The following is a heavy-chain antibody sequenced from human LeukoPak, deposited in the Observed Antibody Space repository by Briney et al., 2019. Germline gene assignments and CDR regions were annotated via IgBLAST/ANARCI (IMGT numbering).Heavy chain of an antibody. J-gene: IGHJ4*02. CDR3: ARPKIYYSSTSCYELYFDY. V-gene: IGHV4-39*01. CDR2: IYYSGST. CDR1: GGSISSSSYY. Sequence: SETLSLTCTVSGGSISSSSYYWGWIRQPPGKGLEWIGSIYYSGSTYYNPSLKSRVTISVDTSKNQFSLKLSSVTAADTAVYYCARPKIYYSSTSCYELYFDYWGQGTLVTVSS. D-gene: IGHD2-2*01.